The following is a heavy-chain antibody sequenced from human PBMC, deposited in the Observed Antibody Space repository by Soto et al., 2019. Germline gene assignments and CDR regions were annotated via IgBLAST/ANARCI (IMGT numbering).Heavy chain of an antibody. D-gene: IGHD5-12*01. Sequence: PSETLSLTCAVYGGSFSGYYWSWIRQPPGKGLEWIGEINHSGSTNYNPSLKSRVTISVDTSKNQFSLKLSSVTAADTAVYYCARAVGDIVATISHFDYWGQGTLVTVSS. V-gene: IGHV4-34*01. CDR1: GGSFSGYY. CDR2: INHSGST. CDR3: ARAVGDIVATISHFDY. J-gene: IGHJ4*02.